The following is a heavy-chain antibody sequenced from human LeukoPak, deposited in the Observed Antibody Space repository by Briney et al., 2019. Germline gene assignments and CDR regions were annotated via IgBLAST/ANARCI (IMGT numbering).Heavy chain of an antibody. CDR3: ARDRPPYGSGSPFDY. CDR2: ISAYNGNT. J-gene: IGHJ4*02. CDR1: GGTFSSYA. V-gene: IGHV1-18*01. Sequence: GASVKVSCKASGGTFSSYAISWVRQAPGQGLEWMGWISAYNGNTNYAQKLQGRVTMTTDTSTSTAYMELRSLRSDDTAVYYCARDRPPYGSGSPFDYWGQGTLVTVSS. D-gene: IGHD3-10*01.